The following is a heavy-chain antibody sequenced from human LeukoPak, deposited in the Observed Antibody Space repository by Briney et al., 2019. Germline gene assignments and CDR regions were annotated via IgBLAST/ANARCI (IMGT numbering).Heavy chain of an antibody. J-gene: IGHJ4*02. Sequence: GGSLRLSCAASGFTFSGSAMHWVRQASGKGLEWVGRIRSKVNSYATAYAASVKGRFTISRDDSKNTAYLQMNSLKTEDTAVYYCTSFLSSWFDYWGQGTLVTVSS. D-gene: IGHD6-13*01. CDR1: GFTFSGSA. CDR2: IRSKVNSYAT. CDR3: TSFLSSWFDY. V-gene: IGHV3-73*01.